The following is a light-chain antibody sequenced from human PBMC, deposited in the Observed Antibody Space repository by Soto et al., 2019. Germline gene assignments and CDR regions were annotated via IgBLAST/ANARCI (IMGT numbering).Light chain of an antibody. V-gene: IGLV2-8*01. J-gene: IGLJ1*01. CDR3: SSYAISTNYI. CDR1: SSDVGGHNY. CDR2: EVN. Sequence: QSVLTQPPSSSGSPGQSVAISSTGTSSDVGGHNYVCWYQLHPGKAPKLMIYEVNLRPSGVTDRFSGSKSGNTASLTVSGLRAEDEAHYYCSSYAISTNYIFGTGTQLTVL.